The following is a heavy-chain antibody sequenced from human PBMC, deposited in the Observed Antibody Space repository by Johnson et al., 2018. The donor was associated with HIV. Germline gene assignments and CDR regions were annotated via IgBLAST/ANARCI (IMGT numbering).Heavy chain of an antibody. CDR3: ARDLSEGELGHAFDI. J-gene: IGHJ3*02. CDR1: GFTVSSNY. D-gene: IGHD1-26*01. Sequence: MQLVESGGGLVQPGGSLRLSCSASGFTVSSNYMSWVRQAPGKGLEWVSAIYSGGSTYYADSVKGRFTISRDNSKNTLYLQMHSLRAEDTAVYYCARDLSEGELGHAFDIWGQGTTVTVSS. V-gene: IGHV3-66*01. CDR2: IYSGGST.